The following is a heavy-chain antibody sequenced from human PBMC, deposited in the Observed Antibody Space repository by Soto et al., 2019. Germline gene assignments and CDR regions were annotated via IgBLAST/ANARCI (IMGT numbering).Heavy chain of an antibody. J-gene: IGHJ4*02. CDR2: IDPSGGST. Sequence: ASVKVSCKASGYTFTSYYMHWVRQAPGQGLEWMGIIDPSGGSTSYAQKFQGRVTMTRDTSTSTVYMELSSLRSEDTAVYYCARDSYGYCSGGRCYAFDYWGQGTMVTVSS. CDR3: ARDSYGYCSGGRCYAFDY. D-gene: IGHD2-15*01. CDR1: GYTFTSYY. V-gene: IGHV1-46*03.